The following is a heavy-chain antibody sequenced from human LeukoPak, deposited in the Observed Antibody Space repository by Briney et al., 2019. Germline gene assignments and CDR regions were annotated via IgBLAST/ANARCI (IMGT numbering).Heavy chain of an antibody. CDR2: FDPEDGET. Sequence: ASVKVSCKVSGYTLTELSMHWVRQAPGKGLEWMGGFDPEDGETIYAQKFQGRVTMTEDTSTDTAYMELSSLSSEDTAVYYCATETTYYDSSGSWAFDIWGQGTMVTVSS. J-gene: IGHJ3*02. V-gene: IGHV1-24*01. CDR3: ATETTYYDSSGSWAFDI. CDR1: GYTLTELS. D-gene: IGHD3-22*01.